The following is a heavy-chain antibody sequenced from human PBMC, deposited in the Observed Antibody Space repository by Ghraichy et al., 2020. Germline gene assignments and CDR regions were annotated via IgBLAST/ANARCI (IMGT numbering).Heavy chain of an antibody. Sequence: GGSLRLSCTASGFTFRNFAVGWVRQVPVKGPEWVSSIGGSGETRHYADSVKGRFTISRDDSKSTLYLQMSSLRAEDTAIYYCANDVQENNGIYDPFEMWGKGTMFTVSS. J-gene: IGHJ3*02. CDR3: ANDVQENNGIYDPFEM. CDR1: GFTFRNFA. D-gene: IGHD2/OR15-2a*01. V-gene: IGHV3-23*01. CDR2: IGGSGETR.